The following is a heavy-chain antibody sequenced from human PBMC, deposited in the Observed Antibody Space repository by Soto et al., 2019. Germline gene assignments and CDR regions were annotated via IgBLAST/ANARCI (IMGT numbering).Heavy chain of an antibody. V-gene: IGHV3-13*05. CDR2: IGDIDDP. CDR1: GFTIRNYE. J-gene: IGHJ6*02. Sequence: GGSLRLSSAASGFTIRNYEMHWVRQTTGKDLEWVSGIGDIDDPYYADSVKGRFTISREIAKNSLYLQMDSLRAGDSAVYYCARGPPRVRERTYYYRMDVWGQGTTVTVSS. D-gene: IGHD3-10*01. CDR3: ARGPPRVRERTYYYRMDV.